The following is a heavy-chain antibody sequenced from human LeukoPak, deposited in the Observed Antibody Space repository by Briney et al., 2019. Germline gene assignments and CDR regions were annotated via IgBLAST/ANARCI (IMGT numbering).Heavy chain of an antibody. Sequence: SETLSLTCTVSGGSIRGTSYYWGWIRQPPGRGLEWIGSFDYSGSTYYNASLNSRVTISIDTANKQFSLKLTSVIAADTAVYYCARHGSAGTAWGQGTQVTVSS. V-gene: IGHV4-39*01. CDR2: FDYSGST. J-gene: IGHJ5*02. CDR3: ARHGSAGTA. D-gene: IGHD6-13*01. CDR1: GGSIRGTSYY.